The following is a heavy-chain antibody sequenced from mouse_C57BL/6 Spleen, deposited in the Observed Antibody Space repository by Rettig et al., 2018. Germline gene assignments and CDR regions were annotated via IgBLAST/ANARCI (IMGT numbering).Heavy chain of an antibody. CDR3: TIPITTVGYYAMDY. D-gene: IGHD1-1*01. CDR2: IDPEDGDT. Sequence: EVQLQQSGAELVRPGASVKLSCTASGFNIKDYYMHWVKQRPEQGLEWIGRIDPEDGDTEYAPKFQGKATMTADTSSNTAYLQLSSLTSEDTAVYYCTIPITTVGYYAMDYWGQGTSVTVSS. J-gene: IGHJ4*01. V-gene: IGHV14-1*01. CDR1: GFNIKDYY.